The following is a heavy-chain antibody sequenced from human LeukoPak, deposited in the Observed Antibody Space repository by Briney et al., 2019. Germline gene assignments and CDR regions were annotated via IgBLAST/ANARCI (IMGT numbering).Heavy chain of an antibody. D-gene: IGHD3-22*01. J-gene: IGHJ4*02. CDR2: IYYSGST. Sequence: SETLSLTCTVSGGSISSYYWSWIRQPPGKGLEWIGYIYYSGSTNYNPSLKSRVTISVDTSKNQFSLKLSSVTAADTAVYYCARMASNYYDSSGYPEVFDYWGQGTLVTVSS. CDR3: ARMASNYYDSSGYPEVFDY. CDR1: GGSISSYY. V-gene: IGHV4-59*01.